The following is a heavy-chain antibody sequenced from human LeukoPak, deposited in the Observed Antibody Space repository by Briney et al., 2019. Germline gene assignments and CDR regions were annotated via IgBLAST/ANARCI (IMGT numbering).Heavy chain of an antibody. CDR2: ISAYNGNT. Sequence: GASVKVSCKASGYTFTSYGISWVRQAPGQGLGWMGWISAYNGNTNYAQKLQGRVTMTTDTSTSTAYMELRSLRSDDTAVYYCARDSYSSSWYGPPSDYWGQGTLVTVSS. V-gene: IGHV1-18*01. J-gene: IGHJ4*02. D-gene: IGHD6-13*01. CDR1: GYTFTSYG. CDR3: ARDSYSSSWYGPPSDY.